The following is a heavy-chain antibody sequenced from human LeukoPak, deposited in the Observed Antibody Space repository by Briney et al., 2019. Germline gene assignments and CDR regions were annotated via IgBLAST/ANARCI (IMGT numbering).Heavy chain of an antibody. J-gene: IGHJ4*02. CDR3: ATTKQARRYFDY. D-gene: IGHD1-1*01. CDR2: ISGSGGNT. V-gene: IGHV3-23*01. Sequence: GGSLRLSGAGSGFTFSSNALSWVRQAPGKGLEWVSAISGSGGNTYYADSVRGRFTISRDNSKNTLYLQMNTLRAEDTAVYYCATTKQARRYFDYWGQGTLVTVSS. CDR1: GFTFSSNA.